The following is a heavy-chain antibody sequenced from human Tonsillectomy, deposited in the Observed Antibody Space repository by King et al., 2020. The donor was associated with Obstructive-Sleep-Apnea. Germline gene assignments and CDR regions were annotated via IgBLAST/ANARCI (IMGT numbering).Heavy chain of an antibody. V-gene: IGHV3-30*04. CDR1: GFTFSSYA. Sequence: VQLVESGGGVVQPGRSLRLSCAASGFTFSSYAMHWVRQAPGKGLEWVAVISYDGSNKYYADSVKGRFTISRDNSKNTLYLQMNSLRAEATAMYYCARGGLLRSSGLAVFDYCGQGTLVTASS. J-gene: IGHJ4*02. CDR2: ISYDGSNK. D-gene: IGHD3-22*01. CDR3: ARGGLLRSSGLAVFDY.